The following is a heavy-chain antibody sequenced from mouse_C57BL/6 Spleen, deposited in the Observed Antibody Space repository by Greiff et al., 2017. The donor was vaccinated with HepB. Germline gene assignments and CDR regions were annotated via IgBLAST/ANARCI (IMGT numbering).Heavy chain of an antibody. Sequence: EVQGVESGGGLVQPGGSLKLSCAASGFTFSSYGMSWVRQTPDKRLELVATINSNGGSTYYPDSVKGRFTISRDNAKNTLYLQMSSLKSEDTAMYYFARMARTINWVQGTTLTVSS. V-gene: IGHV5-6-3*01. J-gene: IGHJ2*01. CDR1: GFTFSSYG. CDR3: ARMARTIN. CDR2: INSNGGST.